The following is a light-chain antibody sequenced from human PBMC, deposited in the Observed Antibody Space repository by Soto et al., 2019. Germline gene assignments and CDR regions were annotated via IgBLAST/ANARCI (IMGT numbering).Light chain of an antibody. J-gene: IGLJ2*01. Sequence: QSALTQPRSVSGSPGQSVTISCTGTTSDIGGYDFVSWYQQHPGKAPKLMIYDVSKRPSEVPDRFSGSKSGNTASLTISGLQAEDEADYYCAAWDDSLSGQVFGGGTKLTVL. V-gene: IGLV2-11*01. CDR2: DVS. CDR3: AAWDDSLSGQV. CDR1: TSDIGGYDF.